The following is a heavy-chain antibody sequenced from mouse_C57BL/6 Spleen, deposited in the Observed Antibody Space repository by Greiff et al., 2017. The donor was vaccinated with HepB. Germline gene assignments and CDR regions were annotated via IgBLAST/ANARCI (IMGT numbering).Heavy chain of an antibody. CDR1: GYTFTEYT. J-gene: IGHJ3*01. CDR3: ARHEGGSYYYGAWFAY. Sequence: QVQLKQSGAELVKPGASVKLSCKASGYTFTEYTIHWVKQRSGQGLEWIGWFYPGSGSIKYNEKFKDKATLTADKSSSTVYMELSRLTSEDSAVYFCARHEGGSYYYGAWFAYWGQGTLVTVSA. D-gene: IGHD1-1*01. CDR2: FYPGSGSI. V-gene: IGHV1-62-2*01.